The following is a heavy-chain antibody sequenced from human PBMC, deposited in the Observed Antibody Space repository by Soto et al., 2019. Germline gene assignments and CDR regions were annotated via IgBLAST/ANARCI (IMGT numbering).Heavy chain of an antibody. CDR1: GYSFSDYD. Sequence: QVQLVQSGAEVKKPGASVKVSCKASGYSFSDYDINWVRQATGQGPDWMGWMNPNSGNTGYAQKFQGRVNMTRTTSINTAYMELSSLGSEDTAVYYCARDNRYNWNDEGWFDPWGQGTLVTVSS. J-gene: IGHJ5*02. D-gene: IGHD1-20*01. CDR3: ARDNRYNWNDEGWFDP. V-gene: IGHV1-8*01. CDR2: MNPNSGNT.